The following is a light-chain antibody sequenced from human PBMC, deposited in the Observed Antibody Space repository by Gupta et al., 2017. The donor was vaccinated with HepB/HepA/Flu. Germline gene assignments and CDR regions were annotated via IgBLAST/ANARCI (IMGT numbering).Light chain of an antibody. J-gene: IGLJ2*01. V-gene: IGLV2-14*03. CDR2: DVS. CDR1: SSDVGGYNY. CDR3: SSYTSSSTLVV. Sequence: QSALTQPASASGSPGQSIPLSCTGTSSDVGGYNYVSWYQQHPGKAPKLMIYDVSNRPSGVSNRFSGSKSGNTASLTISGLQAEDEADYYCSSYTSSSTLVVFGGGTKLTAL.